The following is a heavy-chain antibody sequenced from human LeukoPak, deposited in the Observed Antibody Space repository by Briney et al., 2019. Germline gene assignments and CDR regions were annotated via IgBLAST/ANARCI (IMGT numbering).Heavy chain of an antibody. Sequence: GGSLRLSCAASGFTFSSYAMHWVRQAPGKGLEWVAVISYDGSNKYYADSVKGRFTISRDNAKNSLYLQMNSLRAEDTAVYYCTRDPEWGVWFDSWGQGTLVTVSS. CDR1: GFTFSSYA. CDR3: TRDPEWGVWFDS. J-gene: IGHJ5*01. CDR2: ISYDGSNK. D-gene: IGHD3-3*01. V-gene: IGHV3-30*04.